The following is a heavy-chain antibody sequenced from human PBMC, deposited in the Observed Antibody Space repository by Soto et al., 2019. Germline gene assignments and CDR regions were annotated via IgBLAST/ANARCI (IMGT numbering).Heavy chain of an antibody. D-gene: IGHD2-21*02. V-gene: IGHV3-30-3*01. J-gene: IGHJ3*02. CDR3: AGTEMKIVVVTEAFDI. CDR2: ISYDGSNK. Sequence: GGSLRLSCAASGFTFSSYAMHWVRQAPGKGLEWVAVISYDGSNKYYADSVKGRFTISRDNSKNTLYLQMNSLRAEDTAVYYCAGTEMKIVVVTEAFDIWGQGTMVTVSS. CDR1: GFTFSSYA.